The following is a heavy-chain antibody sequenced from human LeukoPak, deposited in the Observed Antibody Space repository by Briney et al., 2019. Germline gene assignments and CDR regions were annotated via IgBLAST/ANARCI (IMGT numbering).Heavy chain of an antibody. CDR2: IYYSGST. D-gene: IGHD5-18*01. Sequence: SETLSLTCTVSGGSISSYYWSWIRQPPGKGLEWIGYIYYSGSTNYNPSLKSRVTISVDTSKNQFSLKLSSVTAADTAMYYCARRGYSYDAFDIWGQGTMVTVSS. CDR3: ARRGYSYDAFDI. CDR1: GGSISSYY. J-gene: IGHJ3*02. V-gene: IGHV4-59*08.